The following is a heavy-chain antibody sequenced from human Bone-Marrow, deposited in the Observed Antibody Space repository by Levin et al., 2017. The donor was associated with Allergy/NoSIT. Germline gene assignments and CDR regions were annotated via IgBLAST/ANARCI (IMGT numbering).Heavy chain of an antibody. J-gene: IGHJ4*02. D-gene: IGHD3/OR15-3a*01. CDR2: ISGAGGRT. CDR1: GFTFDTFT. V-gene: IGHV3-23*01. CDR3: AKNLGADEDYDFLNGLFDS. Sequence: GGSLRLSCTASGFTFDTFTMSWVRQRPGKGLEWLSDISGAGGRTYYGDSVRGRFTISRDNSKTTIYLQMNSLRAEDTAVYYCAKNLGADEDYDFLNGLFDSWGQGTLVTVSS.